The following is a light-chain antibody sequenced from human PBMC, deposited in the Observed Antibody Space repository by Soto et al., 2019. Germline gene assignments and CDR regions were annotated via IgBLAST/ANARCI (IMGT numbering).Light chain of an antibody. CDR1: SSDVGAYIY. Sequence: QSALTQPASVSGSPGQSITISCTGTSSDVGAYIYVSWYQQYPGEAPKLMIYDVSNRFSGVSNRFSGSKSGNTASLTISGLQAEDEADYYCSSYTSSSTLVLGGGTKLTVL. CDR2: DVS. V-gene: IGLV2-14*01. J-gene: IGLJ2*01. CDR3: SSYTSSSTLV.